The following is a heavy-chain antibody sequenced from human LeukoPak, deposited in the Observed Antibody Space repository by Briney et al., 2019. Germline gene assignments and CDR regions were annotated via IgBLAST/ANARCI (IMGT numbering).Heavy chain of an antibody. D-gene: IGHD3-22*01. V-gene: IGHV1-18*01. CDR1: GYTFTSYG. J-gene: IGHJ4*02. CDR3: ARGYYYDSSGYLDY. Sequence: ASVKVSCKASGYTFTSYGISWVRQAPGQGLEWMGWISAYNGNTNYAQKLQGRVTMTTDTSTGTAYMELRSLRSDDTAVYYCARGYYYDSSGYLDYWGQGTLVTVSS. CDR2: ISAYNGNT.